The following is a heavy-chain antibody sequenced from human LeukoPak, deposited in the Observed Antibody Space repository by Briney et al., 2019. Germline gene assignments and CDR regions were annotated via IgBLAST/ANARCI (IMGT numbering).Heavy chain of an antibody. J-gene: IGHJ3*02. D-gene: IGHD4/OR15-4a*01. CDR2: INGDGSST. CDR3: ARDGTYGVAFDI. CDR1: GFTFSSYW. Sequence: GGSLRLSCAASGFTFSSYWMHWVRQAPGKGLVWVSRINGDGSSTSYADSVKGRFTVSRDNAKNTLYLQMNSLRAEDTAVYYFARDGTYGVAFDIWGQGTMVTVSS. V-gene: IGHV3-74*01.